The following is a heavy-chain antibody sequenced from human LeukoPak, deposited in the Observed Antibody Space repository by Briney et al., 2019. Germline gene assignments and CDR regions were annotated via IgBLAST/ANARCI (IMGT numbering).Heavy chain of an antibody. CDR3: ARAPGAALD. CDR2: INHRGST. J-gene: IGHJ4*02. D-gene: IGHD2-15*01. CDR1: GGSFSGYY. Sequence: PETLSLTCAVYGGSFSGYYWSWIRQPPGKGLEWIGEINHRGSTNYNPSLKSRVTVSLDTSKNQFSLKLSSVTAADTAVYYCARAPGAALDWGQGTLVTVSS. V-gene: IGHV4-34*01.